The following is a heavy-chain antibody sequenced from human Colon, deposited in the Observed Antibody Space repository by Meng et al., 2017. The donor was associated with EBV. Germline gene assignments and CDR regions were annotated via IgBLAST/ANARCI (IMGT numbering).Heavy chain of an antibody. Sequence: QVQLQEAGRGLVRPSQTLSLTCGVSGGSISSSGYYWSWIRQPPGKGLEWIGYSYYSGSTYYNPSLKSRVTISVDTSNNQFSLKLKSVTAADTAVYYCVRYSYGFDYWGQGTLVTVSS. D-gene: IGHD5-18*01. CDR3: VRYSYGFDY. V-gene: IGHV4-30-4*01. J-gene: IGHJ4*02. CDR1: GGSISSSGYY. CDR2: SYYSGST.